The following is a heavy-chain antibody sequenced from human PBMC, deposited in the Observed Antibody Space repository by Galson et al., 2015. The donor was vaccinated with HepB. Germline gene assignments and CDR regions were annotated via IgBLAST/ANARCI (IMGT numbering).Heavy chain of an antibody. Sequence: SLRLSCAASGFSFNDYSMSWVRLAPGRGLDWISYISTSGSVIHYEDSVKGRFTISRDNAKKSLFLQMNNLRPEDSAVYFCARDDYAEHPGYHLRGLDVWGQGTTVTVSS. CDR3: ARDDYAEHPGYHLRGLDV. CDR2: ISTSGSVI. J-gene: IGHJ6*02. D-gene: IGHD3-16*01. V-gene: IGHV3-11*04. CDR1: GFSFNDYS.